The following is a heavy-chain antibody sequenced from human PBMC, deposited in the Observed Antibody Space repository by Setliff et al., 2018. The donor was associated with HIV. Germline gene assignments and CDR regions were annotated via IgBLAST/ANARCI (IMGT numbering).Heavy chain of an antibody. CDR3: ARGREDYFVY. CDR2: ISPNSGDT. Sequence: ASVKVSCKASGYKFTGHHIQWLRQAPGQGPEWMGRISPNSGDTTYAHKFQGRVTLTRDTSISTAYMELSSLTSDDTAVYFCARGREDYFVYWGQGTLVTVSS. CDR1: GYKFTGHH. J-gene: IGHJ4*02. V-gene: IGHV1-2*06.